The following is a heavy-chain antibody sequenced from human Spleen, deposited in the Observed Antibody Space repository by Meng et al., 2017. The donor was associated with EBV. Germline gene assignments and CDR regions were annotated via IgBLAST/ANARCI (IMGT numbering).Heavy chain of an antibody. J-gene: IGHJ4*02. CDR2: INHSGST. CDR3: ASQGDEEGPVRY. V-gene: IGHV4-34*01. CDR1: GGSFSDFY. Sequence: QVHLQQWGAGLLKPSXXLSLTCGVSGGSFSDFYWTWIRQPPGKGLECIGEINHSGSTIYSASLKSRITMSVDTSKNQVSLKLNSVTAADTAVYYCASQGDEEGPVRYWGQGTLVNVSS.